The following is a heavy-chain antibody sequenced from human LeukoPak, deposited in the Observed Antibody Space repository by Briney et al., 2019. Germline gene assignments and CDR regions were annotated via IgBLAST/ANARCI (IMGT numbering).Heavy chain of an antibody. Sequence: PGGSLRLSCAASGLTFSSYGMHWVRQAPGKGREWVAVILNDGTRKYYAESVKGRFTISRDNSKNTLYLQMNSLRVEDTAVYCCAKDLDSSGYSYWGQGTLVSVSS. V-gene: IGHV3-30*18. D-gene: IGHD3-22*01. CDR1: GLTFSSYG. CDR2: ILNDGTRK. J-gene: IGHJ4*02. CDR3: AKDLDSSGYSY.